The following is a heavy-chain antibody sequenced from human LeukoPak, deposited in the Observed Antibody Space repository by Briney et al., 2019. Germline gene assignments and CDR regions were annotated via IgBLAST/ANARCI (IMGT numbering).Heavy chain of an antibody. CDR2: ISSSSSYI. CDR1: GFTFSSYS. D-gene: IGHD5-24*01. CDR3: ARDNAYMLDY. V-gene: IGHV3-21*01. Sequence: PGGSLRLSCAASGFTFSSYSMNWVRQAPGEGLEWVSSISSSSSYIYYAGSVKGRFTVSRDNAKNTLYLEMNRLRAEDTAVYYCARDNAYMLDYWGQGTQVTVSS. J-gene: IGHJ4*02.